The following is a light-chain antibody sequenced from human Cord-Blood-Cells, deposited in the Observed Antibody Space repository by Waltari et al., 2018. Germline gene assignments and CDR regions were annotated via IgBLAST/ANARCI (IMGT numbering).Light chain of an antibody. Sequence: QSALTQPRPLSGSPGKSVTIPCTGTSTDVGGYNYVSWYQQHPGTDPKPMIYDVSKXXXXXXXXXXXSXXXXXXXXTISGLQAEDEADYYCCSYAGSYTYVFGTGTKVTVL. CDR2: DVS. V-gene: IGLV2-11*01. CDR1: STDVGGYNY. J-gene: IGLJ1*01. CDR3: CSYAGSYTYV.